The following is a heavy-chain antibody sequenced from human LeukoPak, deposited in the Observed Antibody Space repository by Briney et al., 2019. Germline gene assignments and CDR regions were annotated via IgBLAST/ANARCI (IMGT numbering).Heavy chain of an antibody. V-gene: IGHV3-73*01. D-gene: IGHD1-7*01. J-gene: IGHJ4*02. CDR2: IRSKTHSYAT. CDR3: TRRSIAPTTTEDY. Sequence: GGSLKLSCAASGFNFSASAIHWVRQASGKGLEWVGRIRSKTHSYATTYAASVTGRFTISRDDSKNTAYLQVGSLTTEDTAMYYCTRRSIAPTTTEDYWGQGTLVTVSS. CDR1: GFNFSASA.